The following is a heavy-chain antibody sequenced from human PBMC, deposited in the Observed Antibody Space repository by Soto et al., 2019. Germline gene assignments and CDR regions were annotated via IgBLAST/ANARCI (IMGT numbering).Heavy chain of an antibody. D-gene: IGHD3-10*01. CDR2: IYYSGST. V-gene: IGHV4-39*01. CDR3: ARSPITYYYYGRDV. Sequence: SETLSLTCTVSGGSISSSSYYWGWIRQPPGKGLEWIGSIYYSGSTYYNPSLKSRVTISVDTSKNQFSLKLSSVTAADTAVYYCARSPITYYYYGRDVWGQGTTVTVSS. CDR1: GGSISSSSYY. J-gene: IGHJ6*02.